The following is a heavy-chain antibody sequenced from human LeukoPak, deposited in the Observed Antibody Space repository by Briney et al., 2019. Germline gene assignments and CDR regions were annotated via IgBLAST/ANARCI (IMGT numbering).Heavy chain of an antibody. CDR3: ARGVTTYYKDPFGN. J-gene: IGHJ1*01. Sequence: GGSLRLSCAASGFTFSSYSMNWVRQAPGKGLEWVSVIYSGGATHYADSVKGRFTISRDNSKNTLYLQMNSVRAEDTAVYYCARGVTTYYKDPFGNWGHGNLVLVSS. CDR1: GFTFSSYS. D-gene: IGHD3-10*01. V-gene: IGHV3-66*01. CDR2: IYSGGAT.